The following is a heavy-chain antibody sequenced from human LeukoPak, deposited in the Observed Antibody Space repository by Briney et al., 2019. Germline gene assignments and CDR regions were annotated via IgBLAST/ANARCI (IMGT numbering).Heavy chain of an antibody. CDR1: GFTFSSYA. Sequence: GGSLRLSCAASGFTFSSYAMSWVRQAPGKGLEWVANIKQDGSEKYYVDSVKGRFTISRDNAKNSLYLQMNSLRAEDTAVYYCARASIAARPRFWVDWGQGTLVTVSS. D-gene: IGHD6-6*01. V-gene: IGHV3-7*01. CDR2: IKQDGSEK. CDR3: ARASIAARPRFWVD. J-gene: IGHJ4*02.